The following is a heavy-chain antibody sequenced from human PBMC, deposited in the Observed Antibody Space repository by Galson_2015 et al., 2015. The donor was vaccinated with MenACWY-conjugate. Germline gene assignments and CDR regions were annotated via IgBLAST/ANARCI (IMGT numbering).Heavy chain of an antibody. CDR2: IKSDGSDI. V-gene: IGHV3-74*01. D-gene: IGHD2-21*01. J-gene: IGHJ5*01. CDR1: GFTFSSDW. Sequence: SLRLSCAASGFTFSSDWMHWVRQAPGKGLVWVARIKSDGSDIAYADSVKGRFTISRDNAKNTLFLQMNSLRSEDTAMYYCARESKSCSGGYCFFGSWGQGTLVTVSS. CDR3: ARESKSCSGGYCFFGS.